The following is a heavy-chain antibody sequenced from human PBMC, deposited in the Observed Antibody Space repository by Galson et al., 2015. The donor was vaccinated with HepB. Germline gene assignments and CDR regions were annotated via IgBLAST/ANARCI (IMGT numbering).Heavy chain of an antibody. CDR1: GYTFTGYH. D-gene: IGHD4-23*01. CDR2: VDPNNGVT. CDR3: ARDLDYGGVYGSTWYFDY. J-gene: IGHJ4*02. V-gene: IGHV1-2*06. Sequence: SVKVSCKASGYTFTGYHIHWVRQAPGQGLEWMGHVDPNNGVTNYAQKFHGRITVTRDTSIKTGYMGMNSLISDDTAVYYCARDLDYGGVYGSTWYFDYWGQGTLVTVSS.